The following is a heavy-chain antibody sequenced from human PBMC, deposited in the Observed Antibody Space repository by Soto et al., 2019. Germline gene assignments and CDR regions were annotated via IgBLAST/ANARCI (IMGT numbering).Heavy chain of an antibody. D-gene: IGHD3-3*01. CDR3: ARGEGTIFGVVIRSGNYYYGMDV. CDR2: IIPIFGTA. V-gene: IGHV1-69*06. J-gene: IGHJ6*02. Sequence: SVKVSCKASGGTFSSYAISWVRQAPGQALEWMGGIIPIFGTANYAQKFQGRVTITADKSTSTAYMELSSLRSEDTAVYYCARGEGTIFGVVIRSGNYYYGMDVWGQGTTVTVSS. CDR1: GGTFSSYA.